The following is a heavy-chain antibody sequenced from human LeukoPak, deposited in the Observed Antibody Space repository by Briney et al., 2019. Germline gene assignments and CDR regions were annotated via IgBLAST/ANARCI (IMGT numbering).Heavy chain of an antibody. CDR3: ARGRGGRLLWFGEFRTYYFDY. CDR1: GGSISSSSYY. J-gene: IGHJ4*02. V-gene: IGHV4-39*01. Sequence: SETLSLTCTVSGGSISSSSYYWGWIRQPPGKGLEWIGSIYYSGSTYYNPSLKSRVTISVDTSKNQFSLKLSSVTAADTAVYYCARGRGGRLLWFGEFRTYYFDYWGQGTLVAVSS. D-gene: IGHD3-10*01. CDR2: IYYSGST.